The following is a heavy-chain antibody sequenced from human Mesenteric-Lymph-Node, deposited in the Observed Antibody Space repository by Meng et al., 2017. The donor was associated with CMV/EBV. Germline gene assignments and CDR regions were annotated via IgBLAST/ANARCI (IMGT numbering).Heavy chain of an antibody. V-gene: IGHV3-66*02. Sequence: GGSLRLSCEPSGFSVSDNYMTWVRQTPGKGLESVALMYLAGSTYYADSVKGRSTISRDDSKNTLFLELHSLRTEDTAIYYCAGYMSLRRGIDYWGQGTLVTVSS. CDR2: MYLAGST. CDR1: GFSVSDNY. J-gene: IGHJ4*02. D-gene: IGHD3-10*01. CDR3: AGYMSLRRGIDY.